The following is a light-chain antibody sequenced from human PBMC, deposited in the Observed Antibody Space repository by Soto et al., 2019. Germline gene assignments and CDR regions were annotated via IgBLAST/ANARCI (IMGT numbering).Light chain of an antibody. J-gene: IGKJ4*01. CDR1: ESVSSF. V-gene: IGKV3-11*01. CDR2: DAS. Sequence: ENVLTQSPATLSLSPGERATLSCRASESVSSFLAWYQQKPGQAPRLLIYDASNRATGIPARFSGSGSGTDFTLTISSLEPEDIAVYYCQQRSNWRVTFGGGTKVDI. CDR3: QQRSNWRVT.